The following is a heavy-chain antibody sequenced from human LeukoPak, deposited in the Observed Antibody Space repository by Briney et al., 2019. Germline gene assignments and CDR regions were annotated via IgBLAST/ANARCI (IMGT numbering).Heavy chain of an antibody. CDR1: GFTFSSYS. CDR3: ARDSRGAAAAFDI. CDR2: ISSSSSTI. Sequence: GGSLRLSCAASGFTFSSYSMNWVRQAPGKGLEWVSYISSSSSTIYYADSVKGLFTISRDNAKNSLYLQMNSLRAEDTAVYYCARDSRGAAAAFDIWGQGTMVTVSS. D-gene: IGHD6-13*01. J-gene: IGHJ3*02. V-gene: IGHV3-48*01.